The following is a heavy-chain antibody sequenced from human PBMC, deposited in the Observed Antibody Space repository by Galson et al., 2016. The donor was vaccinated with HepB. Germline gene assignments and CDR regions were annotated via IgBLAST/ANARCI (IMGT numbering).Heavy chain of an antibody. D-gene: IGHD1-26*01. CDR2: IYPGDSYT. Sequence: QSGAEVKKPGESLKISCKASGYNFSSDWIGWVRQMSGKGLEWVGFIYPGDSYTTYSPSFQGQVTISADKSISTAYLQWRSLKASDTAMYYCARRQVMVGSRDWFDPWGQGTLVTVSS. CDR1: GYNFSSDW. V-gene: IGHV5-51*01. CDR3: ARRQVMVGSRDWFDP. J-gene: IGHJ5*02.